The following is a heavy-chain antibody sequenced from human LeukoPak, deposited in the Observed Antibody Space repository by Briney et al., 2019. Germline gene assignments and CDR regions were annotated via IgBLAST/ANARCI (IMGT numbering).Heavy chain of an antibody. CDR3: ASDIQDGYSSSWYGYFDY. CDR2: ISGSGGST. J-gene: IGHJ4*02. CDR1: GFTFSSYA. D-gene: IGHD6-13*01. Sequence: GGSLRLSCAASGFTFSSYAMSWVRQAPGKGLEWVSAISGSGGSTYYADSVKGRFTISRDNSKNTLYLQMNSLRAEDTAVYYCASDIQDGYSSSWYGYFDYWGQGTLVTVSS. V-gene: IGHV3-23*01.